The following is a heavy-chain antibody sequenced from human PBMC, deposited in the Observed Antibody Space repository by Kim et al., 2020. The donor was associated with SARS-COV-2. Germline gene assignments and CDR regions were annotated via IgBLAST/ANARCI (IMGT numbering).Heavy chain of an antibody. V-gene: IGHV4-4*02. CDR3: SGSSGWYRLDY. J-gene: IGHJ4*02. D-gene: IGHD6-19*01. Sequence: SETLSLTCAVSGVSITSATWWTWVRQPPGKGLEWIGEMFHSGTTNYNLSLKSRVTISVDKSKNHLSLNLNSVTAADTAVYYCSGSSGWYRLDYWGQGTLVSVSS. CDR2: MFHSGTT. CDR1: GVSITSATW.